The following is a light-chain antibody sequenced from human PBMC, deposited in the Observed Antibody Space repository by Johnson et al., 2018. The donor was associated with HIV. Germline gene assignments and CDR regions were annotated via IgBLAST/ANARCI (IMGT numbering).Light chain of an antibody. J-gene: IGLJ1*01. Sequence: QSVLTQPPSVSAAPGQKVTISCSGSSSNIGNNYVSWYQQLPGTAPKLLIYAKNKRPSGIPDRFSGSKSGTSATLDITGLQTGDEADYYCGTWDSSLSAVPFGTGTKVTVL. CDR1: SSNIGNNY. V-gene: IGLV1-51*01. CDR3: GTWDSSLSAVP. CDR2: AKN.